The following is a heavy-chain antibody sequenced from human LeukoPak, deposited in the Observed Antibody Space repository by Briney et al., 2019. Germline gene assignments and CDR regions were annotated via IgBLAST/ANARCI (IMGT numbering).Heavy chain of an antibody. CDR2: ISSSSSYI. Sequence: GGSLRLSCAASGFTFSSYSMNWVRQAPGKGLEWVSSISSSSSYIYYADSVKGRFTISRDNAKNSLYLQMNSLRAEDTAVYYCARGSECRDGYKPCPSIDYWGQGTLVTVSS. D-gene: IGHD5-24*01. CDR1: GFTFSSYS. V-gene: IGHV3-21*04. CDR3: ARGSECRDGYKPCPSIDY. J-gene: IGHJ4*02.